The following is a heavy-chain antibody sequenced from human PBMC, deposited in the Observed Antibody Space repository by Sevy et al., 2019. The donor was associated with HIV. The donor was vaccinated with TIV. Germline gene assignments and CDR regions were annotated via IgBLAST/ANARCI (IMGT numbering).Heavy chain of an antibody. CDR2: TYYTSKWYN. D-gene: IGHD4-4*01. CDR3: ARGARRDGYSNGAWKSYYYYMDV. J-gene: IGHJ6*03. V-gene: IGHV6-1*01. CDR1: GDSVSSNSAS. Sequence: SQTLSLTCDILGDSVSSNSASWNWIRQSPSRGLEWLGMTYYTSKWYNNYAVSVRSRITITPDTSKNQFSLLLTSVTPEDTALYFCARGARRDGYSNGAWKSYYYYMDVWGKGTTVTVSS.